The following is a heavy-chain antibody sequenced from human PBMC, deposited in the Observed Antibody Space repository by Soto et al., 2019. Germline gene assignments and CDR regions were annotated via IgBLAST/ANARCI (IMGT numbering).Heavy chain of an antibody. V-gene: IGHV1-3*01. Sequence: ASVKVSFKASGYTFTIYPMHWVRQAPGQRLEWMGWINAGNGNTKYSQKFQGRVTITRDTSASTAYMELSSLRSEDTAVYYCARDSCGGDCSFGYWGQGTLVNVSS. J-gene: IGHJ4*02. D-gene: IGHD2-21*02. CDR2: INAGNGNT. CDR1: GYTFTIYP. CDR3: ARDSCGGDCSFGY.